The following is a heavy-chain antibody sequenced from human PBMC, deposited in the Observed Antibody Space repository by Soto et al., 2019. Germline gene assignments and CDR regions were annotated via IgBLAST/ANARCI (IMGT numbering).Heavy chain of an antibody. CDR3: ARGSGSYYGNWFDP. Sequence: GGSLRLSCAASGFTFSSYGMHWVRQAPGKGLEWVAVIWYDGSNKYYADSVKGRFTISRDNSKNTLYLQMNSLRAEDTAVYYCARGSGSYYGNWFDPWGQGTLVTVSS. V-gene: IGHV3-33*01. CDR1: GFTFSSYG. J-gene: IGHJ5*02. D-gene: IGHD1-26*01. CDR2: IWYDGSNK.